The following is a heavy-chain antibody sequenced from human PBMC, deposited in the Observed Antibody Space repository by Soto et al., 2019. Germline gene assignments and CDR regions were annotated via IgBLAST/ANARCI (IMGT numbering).Heavy chain of an antibody. D-gene: IGHD5-12*01. J-gene: IGHJ6*02. V-gene: IGHV3-23*01. CDR3: ARADSGYAHGYYYYGMDV. CDR2: ISGSGGST. Sequence: GGSLRLSCAASGFTFSSYAMSWVRQAPGKGLEWVSAISGSGGSTYYADYVKGRFTISRDNSKNTLYLQMNSLRAEDTAVYYCARADSGYAHGYYYYGMDVWGQGTTVTVSS. CDR1: GFTFSSYA.